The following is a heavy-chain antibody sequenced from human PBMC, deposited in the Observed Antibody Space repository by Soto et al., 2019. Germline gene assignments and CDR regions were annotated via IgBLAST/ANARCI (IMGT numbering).Heavy chain of an antibody. D-gene: IGHD1-26*01. CDR3: ARDSLSGSYYLDY. CDR2: IWYDGSNK. V-gene: IGHV3-33*01. CDR1: GFTFSSYG. J-gene: IGHJ4*02. Sequence: PGGSLRLSCAASGFTFSSYGMHWVRQAPGKGLEWVAVIWYDGSNKYYADSVKGRFTISRDNSKNTLYLQMNSLRAEDTAVYYCARDSLSGSYYLDYWGQGTPVTVSS.